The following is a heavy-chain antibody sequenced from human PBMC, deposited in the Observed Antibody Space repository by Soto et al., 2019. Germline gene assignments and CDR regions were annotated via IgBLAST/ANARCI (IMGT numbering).Heavy chain of an antibody. Sequence: SETLSLTCTVSGGSINSFYWSWVRHPAGKGLEWIGRIFSSGSTSFNPSLESRVAMSVDTSKNHFSLNLSSVTAADMAVYYCAREGSYSAYNFAHGIQLWSFDFWGQGALVTVSS. V-gene: IGHV4-4*07. CDR1: GGSINSFY. D-gene: IGHD5-12*01. CDR2: IFSSGST. J-gene: IGHJ4*02. CDR3: AREGSYSAYNFAHGIQLWSFDF.